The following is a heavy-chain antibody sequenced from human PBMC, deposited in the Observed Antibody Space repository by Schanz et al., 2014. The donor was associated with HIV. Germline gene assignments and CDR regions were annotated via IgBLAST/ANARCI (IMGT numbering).Heavy chain of an antibody. CDR2: IWYDGTNI. J-gene: IGHJ5*02. V-gene: IGHV3-33*08. Sequence: VQLLESGGGLVKPGGSLRLSCAASGFTFSTCGMHWVRQAPGKGLECVAFIWYDGTNIDYADSVKGRFTVSRDNSKNMLYLQMNSLRAEDTAVYYCAREYYSRNWNWFDPWGQGTLVTVSS. CDR1: GFTFSTCG. D-gene: IGHD6-13*01. CDR3: AREYYSRNWNWFDP.